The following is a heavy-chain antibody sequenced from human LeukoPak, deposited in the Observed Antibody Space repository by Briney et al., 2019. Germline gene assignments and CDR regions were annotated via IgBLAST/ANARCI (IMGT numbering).Heavy chain of an antibody. J-gene: IGHJ6*03. CDR1: GGSFSGYY. V-gene: IGHV3-11*04. CDR2: ISNSGGTI. CDR3: AGDRVLGGYHYMDV. Sequence: LSLTCAVYGGSFSGYYWSWIRQPPGKGLEWISYISNSGGTIYYADSVKGRSTISRDNAKNSLYLQMNSLRAEDTAVYYCAGDRVLGGYHYMDVWGKGTTVTVSS.